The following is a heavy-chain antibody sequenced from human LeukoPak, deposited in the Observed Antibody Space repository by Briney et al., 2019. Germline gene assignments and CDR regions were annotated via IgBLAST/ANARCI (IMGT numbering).Heavy chain of an antibody. CDR1: GFTFSSYA. Sequence: GGSLRLSCAASGFTFSSYAMHWVRQAPGKGLEWVAVISHDGSNKYYADSVKGRFTISRDNSKNTLYLQMNSLRAEDTAVYYCARAVADWFDPWGQGTLVTVSS. V-gene: IGHV3-30*04. CDR3: ARAVADWFDP. CDR2: ISHDGSNK. J-gene: IGHJ5*02. D-gene: IGHD6-19*01.